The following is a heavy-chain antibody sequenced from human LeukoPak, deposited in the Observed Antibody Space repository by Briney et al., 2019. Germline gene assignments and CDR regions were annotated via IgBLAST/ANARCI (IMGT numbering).Heavy chain of an antibody. J-gene: IGHJ4*02. CDR3: ARGYCINCVCFYLDY. CDR2: INTDGTDT. CDR1: GFTFRNFW. D-gene: IGHD2-15*01. V-gene: IGHV3-74*01. Sequence: GGSLRLSCAASGFTFRNFWMHWVRQVPGKGLVWVSRINTDGTDTDYAGSVKCRFANSRDHASNTLYLQMNSLRDDDAAVYYCARGYCINCVCFYLDYWGQGTLVTVSS.